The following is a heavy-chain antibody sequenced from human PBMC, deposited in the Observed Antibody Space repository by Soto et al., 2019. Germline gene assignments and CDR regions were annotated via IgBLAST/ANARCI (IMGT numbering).Heavy chain of an antibody. D-gene: IGHD6-13*01. Sequence: SETLSLTCTVSGGSISSSSYYWGWIRQPPGKGLEWIGSIYYSGSTYYNPSLKSRVTISVDTSKNQFSLKLSSVTAADTAVYYCARVEQQPQFDYWGQGTLVTVSS. CDR2: IYYSGST. CDR3: ARVEQQPQFDY. CDR1: GGSISSSSYY. V-gene: IGHV4-39*01. J-gene: IGHJ4*02.